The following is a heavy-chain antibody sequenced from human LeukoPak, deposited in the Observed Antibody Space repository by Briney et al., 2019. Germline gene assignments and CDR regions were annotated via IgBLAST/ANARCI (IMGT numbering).Heavy chain of an antibody. D-gene: IGHD3-22*01. Sequence: SSVQDTLLSIGGTYSSYPFSGVGQPPARGGEGMGGIISIFGTANYAQKIQGRFTITADESTSTAYMELSSLRAEDTAVYYCARADYYDIWGQGTLVTVSS. V-gene: IGHV1-69*01. CDR2: IISIFGTA. CDR3: ARADYYDI. J-gene: IGHJ4*02. CDR1: GGTYSSYP.